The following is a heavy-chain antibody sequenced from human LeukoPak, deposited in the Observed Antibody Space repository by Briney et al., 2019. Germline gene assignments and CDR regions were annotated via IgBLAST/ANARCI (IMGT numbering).Heavy chain of an antibody. D-gene: IGHD2-21*02. Sequence: GGSLRLSCAASGFTFDDYAMHWVRQAPGKGLEWVSGISWNRGSIGYADSVKGRFTISRDNAKNSLYLQMNSLGAEDTALYYCAKVDYCGGDCLFFDYWGQGTLVTVSS. CDR3: AKVDYCGGDCLFFDY. CDR2: ISWNRGSI. CDR1: GFTFDDYA. J-gene: IGHJ4*02. V-gene: IGHV3-9*01.